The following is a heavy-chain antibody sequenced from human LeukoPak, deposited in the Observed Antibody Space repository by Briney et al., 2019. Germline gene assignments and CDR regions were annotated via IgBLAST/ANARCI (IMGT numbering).Heavy chain of an antibody. J-gene: IGHJ4*02. CDR3: AKDQNLYSYGSAHFEY. V-gene: IGHV3-23*01. CDR1: GFTFSSYA. D-gene: IGHD5-18*01. Sequence: PGGSLRLSCAASGFTFSSYAMSWVRQAPGKGLEWVSAISGSGGSTYYADSVKGRFTISRDNSKNTLYLQMNSLRDEDTAVYYCAKDQNLYSYGSAHFEYWGQGTLVTVSS. CDR2: ISGSGGST.